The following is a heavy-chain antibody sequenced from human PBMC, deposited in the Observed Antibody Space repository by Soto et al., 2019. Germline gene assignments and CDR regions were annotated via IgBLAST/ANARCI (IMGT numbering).Heavy chain of an antibody. D-gene: IGHD2-15*01. CDR1: GFTFSSYA. CDR2: VSIGGST. Sequence: GGSLRLSCAASGFTFSSYAMGWVRQGPGKGLEWVAVVSIGGSTHYADSVRGRFTISRDNSKNTLSLQMNSLTAKDTAVYFCAKRRGAGGHFDYWGQGALVTVSS. V-gene: IGHV3-23*01. J-gene: IGHJ4*02. CDR3: AKRRGAGGHFDY.